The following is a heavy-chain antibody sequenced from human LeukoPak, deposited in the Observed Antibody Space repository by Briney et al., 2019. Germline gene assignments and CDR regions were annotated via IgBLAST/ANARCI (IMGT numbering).Heavy chain of an antibody. CDR2: INPSGGST. CDR1: GYTFTSYY. CDR3: ARAYRNYGDYRYFQH. J-gene: IGHJ1*01. V-gene: IGHV1-46*01. D-gene: IGHD4-17*01. Sequence: ASVKVSCKASGYTFTSYYMHWVRQAPGQGLEWMGIINPSGGSTSYAQKFQGRVTMTRDMSTSTVYMELSSLRSEDTAVYYCARAYRNYGDYRYFQHWGQGTLVTVSS.